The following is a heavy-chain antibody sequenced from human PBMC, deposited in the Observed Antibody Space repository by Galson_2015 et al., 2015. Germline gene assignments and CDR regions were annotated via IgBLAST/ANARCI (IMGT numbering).Heavy chain of an antibody. Sequence: ETLSLTCAVYGGSFSAYYWSWIRQPPGHGLEWIGEINHSGSTNYNPSLKSRVTISVDTSKNQFSLKVNSVTAADTAVYYCARWSAAGHWFDPWGQGARVTVSS. J-gene: IGHJ5*02. CDR3: ARWSAAGHWFDP. CDR1: GGSFSAYY. D-gene: IGHD6-13*01. CDR2: INHSGST. V-gene: IGHV4-34*01.